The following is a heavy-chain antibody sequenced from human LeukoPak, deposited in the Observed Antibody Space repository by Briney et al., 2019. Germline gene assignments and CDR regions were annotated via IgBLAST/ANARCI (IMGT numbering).Heavy chain of an antibody. Sequence: ASVKVSCKASGYTFSDYAMHWVRQAPGQRFEWMGWIDAGNCDTRYSQKSQGRVTITRDTSASTAYIELRSLRSEDTAMYYCARGSTSDWPLDHWGQETLVTISS. CDR1: GYTFSDYA. J-gene: IGHJ4*02. CDR2: IDAGNCDT. CDR3: ARGSTSDWPLDH. V-gene: IGHV1-3*01. D-gene: IGHD2-2*01.